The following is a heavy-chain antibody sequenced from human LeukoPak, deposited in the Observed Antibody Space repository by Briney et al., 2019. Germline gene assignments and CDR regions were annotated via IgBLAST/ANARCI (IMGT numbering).Heavy chain of an antibody. CDR3: AKGQERTRIAARPSAFDF. V-gene: IGHV3-23*01. Sequence: GGSLRLSCAASGFTFSSYGMHWVRQAPGRGLEWVSTISSTSGSTYYADSVKGRFTISRDNSKNTLYLQMNSLRVEDTAIYYCAKGQERTRIAARPSAFDFWGQGTLVTVSS. CDR1: GFTFSSYG. J-gene: IGHJ4*02. CDR2: ISSTSGST. D-gene: IGHD6-6*01.